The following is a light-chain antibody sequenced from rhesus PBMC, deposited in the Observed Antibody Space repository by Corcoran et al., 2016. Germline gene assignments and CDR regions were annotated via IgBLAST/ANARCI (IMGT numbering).Light chain of an antibody. CDR2: AAS. Sequence: DIQMTQSPSSLSASVGDRVTITCRASQDIHTYLNWSQQKQGKVPKRLFYAASSLESGGPSRFSGSGSVTDFTLNISSLQPEDFATYYCLQYNSNPFTFGPGTKRDIK. CDR1: QDIHTY. V-gene: IGKV1-43*01. CDR3: LQYNSNPFT. J-gene: IGKJ3*01.